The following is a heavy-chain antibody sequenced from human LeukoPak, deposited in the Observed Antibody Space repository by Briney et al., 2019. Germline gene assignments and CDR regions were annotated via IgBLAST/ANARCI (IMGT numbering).Heavy chain of an antibody. CDR3: AREQYYGDYAIDF. V-gene: IGHV1-69*13. J-gene: IGHJ4*02. CDR2: IIPIFGTA. D-gene: IGHD4-17*01. Sequence: SVKVSCKASGYTFTSYGISWVRQAPGQGLEWMGGIIPIFGTANYAQKLQGRVTITADESTSTAYMELSSLRSEDTAVYYCAREQYYGDYAIDFWGQGTLVTVSS. CDR1: GYTFTSYG.